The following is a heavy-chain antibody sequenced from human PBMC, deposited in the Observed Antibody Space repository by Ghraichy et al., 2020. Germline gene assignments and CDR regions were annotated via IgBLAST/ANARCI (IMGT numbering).Heavy chain of an antibody. D-gene: IGHD3-10*01. Sequence: SETLSLTCAVYGGSFSGYYWSWIRQPPGKGLEWIGEINHSGSTNYNPSLKSRVTISVDTSKNQFSLKLSSVTAADTAVYYCARDVYGSGSYYARTIRDTDPWGQGTLVTVSS. CDR2: INHSGST. J-gene: IGHJ5*02. V-gene: IGHV4-34*01. CDR1: GGSFSGYY. CDR3: ARDVYGSGSYYARTIRDTDP.